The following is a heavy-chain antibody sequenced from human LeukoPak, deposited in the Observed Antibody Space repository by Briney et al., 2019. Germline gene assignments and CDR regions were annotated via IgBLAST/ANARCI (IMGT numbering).Heavy chain of an antibody. V-gene: IGHV4-59*11. Sequence: SETLSLTCTVSGDPITAHYWSWIRQPPGKGLEWIGCISYSGDTKYNPSLRSRLTMSIDTSRNQFSLRLNSVTAADAAVYYCVTNAGPAAGDAFDIWGQGTMVTVSS. J-gene: IGHJ3*02. CDR3: VTNAGPAAGDAFDI. D-gene: IGHD2-2*01. CDR2: ISYSGDT. CDR1: GDPITAHY.